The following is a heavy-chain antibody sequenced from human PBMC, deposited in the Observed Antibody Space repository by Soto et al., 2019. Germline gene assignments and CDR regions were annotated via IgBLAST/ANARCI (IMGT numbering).Heavy chain of an antibody. CDR2: IIPIFGTT. CDR3: ARLHSHGTYGMDV. CDR1: GGSFTYT. V-gene: IGHV1-69*13. Sequence: SVKVSCKASGGSFTYTLSWVRQAPGQGLEWMGGIIPIFGTTNYAQKFQGRITMTADESTKTAYMELSTLRSEDTAVYYCARLHSHGTYGMDVWGQGTTVTVSS. J-gene: IGHJ6*02. D-gene: IGHD5-18*01.